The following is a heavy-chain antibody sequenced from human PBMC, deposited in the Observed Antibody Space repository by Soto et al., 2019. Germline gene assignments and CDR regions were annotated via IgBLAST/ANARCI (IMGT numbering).Heavy chain of an antibody. CDR2: MNPNRGNT. J-gene: IGHJ3*02. CDR1: GYTFTSYD. V-gene: IGHV1-8*01. CDR3: ARGGHFDWSAGAFDI. Sequence: ASVKVSCKASGYTFTSYDINWVRQATGQELEWMGWMNPNRGNTGYAQKFQGRVTMTRNTSISTAYMELSSLRSEDTAVYYCARGGHFDWSAGAFDIWGQGTMVTVSS. D-gene: IGHD3-9*01.